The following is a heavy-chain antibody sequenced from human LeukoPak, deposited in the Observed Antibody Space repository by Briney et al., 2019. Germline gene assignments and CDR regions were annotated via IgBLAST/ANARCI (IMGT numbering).Heavy chain of an antibody. Sequence: PGGSLRLSCAASGFTFSSYGMHWVRQAPGKGLGWVAFIRYDGSNKYYADSVKGRFTISRDNSKNTLYLQMNSLRAEDTAVYYCAEDKIRYIAVAGTGLGYWGQGTLVTVSS. CDR2: IRYDGSNK. CDR1: GFTFSSYG. CDR3: AEDKIRYIAVAGTGLGY. J-gene: IGHJ4*02. D-gene: IGHD6-19*01. V-gene: IGHV3-30*02.